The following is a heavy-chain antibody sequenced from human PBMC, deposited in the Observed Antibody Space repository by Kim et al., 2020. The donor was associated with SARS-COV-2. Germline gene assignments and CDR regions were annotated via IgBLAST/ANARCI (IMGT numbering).Heavy chain of an antibody. V-gene: IGHV3-11*05. Sequence: DSVKGRFTISRDNAKNSLYLQMNSLRAEDTAVYYCARDLGTVTTSNAFDIWGQGTMVTVSS. J-gene: IGHJ3*02. D-gene: IGHD4-17*01. CDR3: ARDLGTVTTSNAFDI.